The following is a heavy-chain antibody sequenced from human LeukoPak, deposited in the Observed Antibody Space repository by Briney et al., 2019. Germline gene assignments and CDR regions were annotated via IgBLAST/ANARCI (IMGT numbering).Heavy chain of an antibody. CDR2: IDPNSGGT. J-gene: IGHJ5*02. D-gene: IGHD5/OR15-5a*01. V-gene: IGHV1-2*02. CDR1: GYTFTAYY. Sequence: ASVKVSCKVSGYTFTAYYMHWVRQAPGQGLEWMGRIDPNSGGTIYVHKFQGRVAMTRDTSISTAYMELSRLTSDDTAVYYCARTPDSSVTTWGQGTLVTVSS. CDR3: ARTPDSSVTT.